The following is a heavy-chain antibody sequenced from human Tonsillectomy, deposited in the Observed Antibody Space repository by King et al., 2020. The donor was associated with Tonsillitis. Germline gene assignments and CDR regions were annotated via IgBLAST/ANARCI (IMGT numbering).Heavy chain of an antibody. D-gene: IGHD6-19*01. J-gene: IGHJ5*02. CDR1: GGSISTYY. CDR2: IHYSGNT. Sequence: VQLQESGPGLVKPSETLSLTCTVSGGSISTYYWSWIRQPPGKGLEWIGYIHYSGNTNYNPSLESRVTISVDMSKNQFSLKLSSVTAADTAMYYCARESETVAAWGSWFDPWGQGTLVTVSS. V-gene: IGHV4-59*01. CDR3: ARESETVAAWGSWFDP.